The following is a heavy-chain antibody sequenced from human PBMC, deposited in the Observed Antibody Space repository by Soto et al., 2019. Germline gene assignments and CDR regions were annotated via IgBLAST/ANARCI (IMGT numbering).Heavy chain of an antibody. CDR2: ISSGGST. Sequence: GESLKISCAASGFTVSSNYMSWVRQAPGKGLEWVSVISSGGSTYYADSVKGRFTISRDKSKNTLYLQMNSLRAEDTAVYYCARATELGTSFDYWGQGTLVTVSS. J-gene: IGHJ4*02. V-gene: IGHV3-53*01. CDR3: ARATELGTSFDY. CDR1: GFTVSSNY. D-gene: IGHD7-27*01.